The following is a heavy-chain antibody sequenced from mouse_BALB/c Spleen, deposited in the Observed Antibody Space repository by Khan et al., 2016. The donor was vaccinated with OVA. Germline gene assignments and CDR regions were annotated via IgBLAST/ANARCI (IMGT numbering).Heavy chain of an antibody. J-gene: IGHJ1*01. Sequence: EVQLQESGPGLAKPSQTVSLTCTVTGISITSGNYRWSWIRQFPGNKLEWIGNIYYTGTGTYNPSLTSRTTTTRDTSKNQFFLEMNSLTAEDTATYYCARDYGSLYWYFDVWGSGTTVTVSS. CDR3: ARDYGSLYWYFDV. V-gene: IGHV3-5*02. D-gene: IGHD1-1*01. CDR2: IYYTGTG. CDR1: GISITSGNYR.